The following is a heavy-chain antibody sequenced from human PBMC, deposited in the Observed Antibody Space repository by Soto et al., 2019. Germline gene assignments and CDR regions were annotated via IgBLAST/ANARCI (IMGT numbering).Heavy chain of an antibody. J-gene: IGHJ5*02. CDR2: IIPIFGTA. D-gene: IGHD3-3*01. Sequence: QVQLVQSGAEVKKPGSSVKVSCKASGGTFSSYAISWVRQAPGQALEWMGGIIPIFGTANYAQKFQGRVTITADKSTSTAYMELSSLRSEDTAVYYCARDRFWSGYSLCWFDPWGQGTLVTVSS. CDR1: GGTFSSYA. CDR3: ARDRFWSGYSLCWFDP. V-gene: IGHV1-69*06.